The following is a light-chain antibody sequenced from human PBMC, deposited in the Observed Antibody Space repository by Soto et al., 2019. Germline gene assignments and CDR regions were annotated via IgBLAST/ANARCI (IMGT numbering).Light chain of an antibody. CDR2: GAS. CDR3: QQDGSSPIT. J-gene: IGKJ5*01. CDR1: QGVRNA. V-gene: IGKV3-20*01. Sequence: EIPLAQSPGTLSFSPGETATLTCRASQGVRNALGWYQQKPGQAPRLLIYGASSRPTGVPDRFSASGSGTDFTLTITPLEPEDFAVYFCQQDGSSPITFGQGTRLEIK.